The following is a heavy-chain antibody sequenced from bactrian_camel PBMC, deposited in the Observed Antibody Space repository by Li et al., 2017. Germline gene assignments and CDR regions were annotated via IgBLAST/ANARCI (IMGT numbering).Heavy chain of an antibody. V-gene: IGHV3S53*01. Sequence: VQLVESGGGSVESGGSLTLFCATSGYTYSIYSMAWFRQAPGKEREGVVAIESDDTPSVADSVKGRFTISRDNAKNTVYLQLNSLKTEDMGMYYCAKSEYGGSSYNYWGQGTQVTVS. CDR2: IESDDTP. D-gene: IGHD6*01. CDR3: AKSEYGGSSYNY. J-gene: IGHJ4*01. CDR1: GYTYSIYS.